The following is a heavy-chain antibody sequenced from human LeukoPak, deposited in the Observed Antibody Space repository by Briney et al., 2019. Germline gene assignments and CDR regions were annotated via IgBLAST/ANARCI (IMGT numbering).Heavy chain of an antibody. CDR3: ARAGGHCGGDCHYFDY. V-gene: IGHV1-69*13. CDR1: GGTFSSYA. D-gene: IGHD2-21*01. Sequence: GASVKVSCKASGGTFSSYAIRWVRQAPGQGLEWMGGIIPIFGTANYAQKFQGRVTITADESTSTAYMELSSLRSEDTAVYYCARAGGHCGGDCHYFDYWGQGTLVTVSS. J-gene: IGHJ4*02. CDR2: IIPIFGTA.